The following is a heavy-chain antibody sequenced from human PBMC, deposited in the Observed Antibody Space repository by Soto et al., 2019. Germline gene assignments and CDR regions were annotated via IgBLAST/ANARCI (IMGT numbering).Heavy chain of an antibody. CDR2: ISYDGSNK. D-gene: IGHD1-7*01. J-gene: IGHJ4*02. V-gene: IGHV3-30-3*01. Sequence: QVQLVESGGGVVQPGRSLRLSCAASGFTFSSYAMHWVRQAPGKGLEWVAVISYDGSNKYYADSVKGRFTISRDNSKNTLYLQMNSLRAEDTAVYYCARNQRNYPSPTDLDYWGQGTLVTVSS. CDR3: ARNQRNYPSPTDLDY. CDR1: GFTFSSYA.